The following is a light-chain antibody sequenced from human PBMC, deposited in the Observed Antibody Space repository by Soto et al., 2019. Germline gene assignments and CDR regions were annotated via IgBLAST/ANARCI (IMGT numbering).Light chain of an antibody. CDR2: WAS. V-gene: IGKV1-5*03. CDR3: QHYTTYSGT. CDR1: QSIRTW. J-gene: IGKJ3*01. Sequence: DIHMTQSPATLSASVGDRVTITCRASQSIRTWLAWYQQKPGKAPKLLIYWASSLESGVPSRFSGSGSGTEFTLTISSLQPYDFATYYCQHYTTYSGTFGPGTKVDIK.